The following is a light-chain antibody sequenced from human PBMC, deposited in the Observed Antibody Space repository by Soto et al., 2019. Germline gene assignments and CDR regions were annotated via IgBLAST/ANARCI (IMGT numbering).Light chain of an antibody. Sequence: IVLTQSPGSLSLSPGDRATISCRASQSVSSSYLAWYQQKPGQAPRLLIYGASSRATGIPDRFSGSGSGTDFTLTISRLVPEDFAVYYCQQYGSSPLTFGQGTKVEIK. CDR1: QSVSSSY. CDR3: QQYGSSPLT. J-gene: IGKJ1*01. V-gene: IGKV3-20*01. CDR2: GAS.